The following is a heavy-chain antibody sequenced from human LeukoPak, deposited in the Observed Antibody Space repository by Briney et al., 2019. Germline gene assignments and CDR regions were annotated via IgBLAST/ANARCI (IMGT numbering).Heavy chain of an antibody. CDR1: GFTFSSYS. Sequence: GGSLRLSCAASGFTFSSYSMNWVRQAQGKGLEWVSSIDTSTTYMTYADSVKGRFTISRDNARNSLYLQMNSLRAEDTAVYYCARDQGSDTAMVTHIDYWGQGTLVTVSS. J-gene: IGHJ4*02. D-gene: IGHD5-18*01. CDR2: IDTSTTYM. CDR3: ARDQGSDTAMVTHIDY. V-gene: IGHV3-21*01.